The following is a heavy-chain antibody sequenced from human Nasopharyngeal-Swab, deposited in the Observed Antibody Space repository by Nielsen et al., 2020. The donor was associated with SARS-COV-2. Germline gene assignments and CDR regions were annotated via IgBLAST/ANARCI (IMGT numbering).Heavy chain of an antibody. D-gene: IGHD3-16*01. CDR2: ISSSSSTI. Sequence: GESLKISCAASGFTFSSYSMNWVRQAPGKGLEWVSYISSSSSTIYYADSVKGRFTISRDNAKNSLYLQMNSLRAEDTAVYYCARVITAPRGIGYMDVWGKGTTVTVSS. CDR3: ARVITAPRGIGYMDV. J-gene: IGHJ6*03. CDR1: GFTFSSYS. V-gene: IGHV3-48*04.